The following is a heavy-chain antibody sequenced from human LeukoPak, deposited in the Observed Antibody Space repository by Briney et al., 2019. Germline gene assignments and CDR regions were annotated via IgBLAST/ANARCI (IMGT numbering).Heavy chain of an antibody. V-gene: IGHV1-69*13. Sequence: ASVKVSCKASGGTFSSYAISWVRQALGQGLEWMGGIIPIFGTANYAQKFQGRVTITADESTSTAYMELSSLRSEDTAVYYCATKYSSGWYAHTFDYWGQGTLVTVSS. CDR3: ATKYSSGWYAHTFDY. CDR2: IIPIFGTA. J-gene: IGHJ4*02. CDR1: GGTFSSYA. D-gene: IGHD6-19*01.